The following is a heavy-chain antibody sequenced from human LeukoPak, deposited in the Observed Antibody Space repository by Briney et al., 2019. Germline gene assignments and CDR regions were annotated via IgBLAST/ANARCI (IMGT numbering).Heavy chain of an antibody. J-gene: IGHJ4*02. CDR1: GYTFTSYG. D-gene: IGHD4-17*01. Sequence: ASVKVSCKASGYTFTSYGISWVRQAPGQGLEWMGWISAYNGNTNYAQKLQGRVTMTTDTSTSTAYMELRSLRSDDPAVYYCAREPMTTVTNDGGYFDYWGQGTLVTVSS. V-gene: IGHV1-18*04. CDR2: ISAYNGNT. CDR3: AREPMTTVTNDGGYFDY.